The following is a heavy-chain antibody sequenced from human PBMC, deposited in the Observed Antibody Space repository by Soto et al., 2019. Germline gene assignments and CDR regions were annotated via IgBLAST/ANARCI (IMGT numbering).Heavy chain of an antibody. CDR3: AKDGGPVYCNSPGCSAKHFDY. D-gene: IGHD2-2*01. Sequence: QVQLVESGGGVVQPGRSLRLSCAASGFPFSNYAMHWVRQAPGKGLEWLAIISYDGDNEYYADSVRGRFTISRDNSKNTLYLQTNSLRYEDTAGYYCAKDGGPVYCNSPGCSAKHFDYWGQGTLVTVSS. CDR1: GFPFSNYA. CDR2: ISYDGDNE. J-gene: IGHJ4*02. V-gene: IGHV3-30*18.